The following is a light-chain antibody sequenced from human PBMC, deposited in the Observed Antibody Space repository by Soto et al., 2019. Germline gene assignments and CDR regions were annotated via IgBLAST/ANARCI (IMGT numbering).Light chain of an antibody. CDR1: QSINDW. CDR2: KAS. V-gene: IGKV1-5*03. J-gene: IGKJ4*01. CDR3: QQFHSYPLT. Sequence: DIQMTQSPSTLSASVGDRVTITCRASQSINDWLAWYQQTPGKAPKLLIYKASSLESGVPSRFSGSGSGTEFTLTISSLQPDDFATYYCQQFHSYPLTFGGGTKVEIK.